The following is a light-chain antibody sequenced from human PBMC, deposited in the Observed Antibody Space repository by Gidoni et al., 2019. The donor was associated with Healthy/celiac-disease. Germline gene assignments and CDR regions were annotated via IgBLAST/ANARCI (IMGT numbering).Light chain of an antibody. Sequence: EIVLTQSPATLSLSPGERANLSCRASQRVSSYLAWYQQKPGQAPRLLIYDASNRATGIPARFSGSGSGTDFTLTISSLEPEDLAVYYCQQRSNWPPYSFGQGTKLEIK. CDR1: QRVSSY. CDR2: DAS. J-gene: IGKJ2*03. V-gene: IGKV3-11*01. CDR3: QQRSNWPPYS.